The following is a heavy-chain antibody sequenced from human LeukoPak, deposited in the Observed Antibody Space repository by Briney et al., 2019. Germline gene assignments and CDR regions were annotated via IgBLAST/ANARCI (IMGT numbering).Heavy chain of an antibody. J-gene: IGHJ3*02. Sequence: SGTLSLTCAVSVGSISSSNWWSWVRQPPGKGLEWIGEIYHSGSTNYNPSLKSRVTISVDKSKNQFSLKLSSVTAADTAVYYCARDLGSDFWSGHDAFDIWGQGTMVTVSS. V-gene: IGHV4-4*02. CDR3: ARDLGSDFWSGHDAFDI. CDR2: IYHSGST. CDR1: VGSISSSNW. D-gene: IGHD3-3*01.